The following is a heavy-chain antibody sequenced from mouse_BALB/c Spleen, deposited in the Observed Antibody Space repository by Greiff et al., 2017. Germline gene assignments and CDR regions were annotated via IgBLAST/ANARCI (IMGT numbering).Heavy chain of an antibody. J-gene: IGHJ4*01. CDR1: GFSLTSYG. CDR3: ARSYRYDRRSYAMDY. V-gene: IGHV2-2*02. D-gene: IGHD2-14*01. CDR2: IWSGGST. Sequence: QVQLKQSGPGLVQPSQSLSITCTVSGFSLTSYGVHWVRQSPGKGLEWLGVIWSGGSTDYNAAFISRLSISKDNSKSQVFFKMNSLQANDTAIYYCARSYRYDRRSYAMDYWGQGTSVTVSS.